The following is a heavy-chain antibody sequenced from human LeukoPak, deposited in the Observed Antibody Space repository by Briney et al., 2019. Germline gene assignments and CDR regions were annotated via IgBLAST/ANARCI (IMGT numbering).Heavy chain of an antibody. CDR2: FHDSEST. Sequence: SETLSLTCTVSGGSISSSSYYWGWIRQPPGKGLEWIGFFHDSESTNYNPSLKSRVSISLDTSKNQVSLWLSSVTAADTAVYYCARGDASGRPGIGFDFWGQGTLVTVSS. CDR3: ARGDASGRPGIGFDF. V-gene: IGHV4-61*05. CDR1: GGSISSSSYY. D-gene: IGHD1-26*01. J-gene: IGHJ4*02.